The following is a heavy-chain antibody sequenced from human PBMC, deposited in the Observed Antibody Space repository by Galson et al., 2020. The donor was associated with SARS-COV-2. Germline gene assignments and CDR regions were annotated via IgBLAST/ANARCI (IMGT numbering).Heavy chain of an antibody. V-gene: IGHV4-61*01. CDR3: ARDRLGYYDDTGFCQATDYYMDV. Sequence: SETLSLTFTAPGESVKSPNFYWTWIRQPPGKGLEWIGYIFHNGGTQYNSSITNCVTISLDTSKNQFSLKLTSVTAADTALYFCARDRLGYYDDTGFCQATDYYMDVWAKGTTVTVSS. CDR1: GESVKSPNFY. J-gene: IGHJ6*03. CDR2: IFHNGGT. D-gene: IGHD3-22*01.